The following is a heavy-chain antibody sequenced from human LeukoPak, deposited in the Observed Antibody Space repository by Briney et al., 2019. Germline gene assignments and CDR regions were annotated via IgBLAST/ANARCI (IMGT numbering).Heavy chain of an antibody. CDR3: ARDEGMVVAAYYFDY. D-gene: IGHD2-15*01. Sequence: GASVTVSCKASGYTFTGCYTHWVREAPGQGLEWMGWINPNSGGTNYAQKFQGRVTMTRDTSISTAYMELSRLRSDDTAVYYCARDEGMVVAAYYFDYWGQGTLATVSS. CDR2: INPNSGGT. CDR1: GYTFTGCY. J-gene: IGHJ4*02. V-gene: IGHV1-2*02.